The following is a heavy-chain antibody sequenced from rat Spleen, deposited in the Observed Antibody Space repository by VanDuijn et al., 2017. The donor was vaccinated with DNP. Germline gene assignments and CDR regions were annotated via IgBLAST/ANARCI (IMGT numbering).Heavy chain of an antibody. CDR3: AREGITTSDYFDY. CDR1: GFTFNKYW. J-gene: IGHJ2*01. CDR2: ITSSGGST. Sequence: EVQLVETGGGLVQPGRSLKVSCVASGFTFNKYWMTWIRQVPGKGLEWVASITSSGGSTYYPDSVKGRFTISRHNAQNTLYLQMNSLRSEDTATYYCAREGITTSDYFDYWGQGVMVTVSS. D-gene: IGHD1-10*01. V-gene: IGHV5-31*01.